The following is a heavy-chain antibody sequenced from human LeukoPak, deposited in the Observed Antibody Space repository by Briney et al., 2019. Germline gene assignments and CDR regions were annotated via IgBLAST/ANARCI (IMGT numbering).Heavy chain of an antibody. J-gene: IGHJ4*02. V-gene: IGHV3-30*18. D-gene: IGHD6-13*01. Sequence: HSGGSLRLSCAASGFTFSSYGMHWVRQAPGKGLEWVAVISYDGSNKYYADSVKGRFTISRDNSKNTLYLQMNSLRAEDTAVYYCAKTRAAAGIPRDYFDYWGQGTLVTVSS. CDR3: AKTRAAAGIPRDYFDY. CDR2: ISYDGSNK. CDR1: GFTFSSYG.